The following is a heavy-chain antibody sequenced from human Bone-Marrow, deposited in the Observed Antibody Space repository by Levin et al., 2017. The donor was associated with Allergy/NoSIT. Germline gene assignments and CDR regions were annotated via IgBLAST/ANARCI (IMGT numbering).Heavy chain of an antibody. CDR1: GGSFSGYY. CDR3: ARAGLRYFDWLLYGGLDY. J-gene: IGHJ4*02. D-gene: IGHD3-9*01. Sequence: SETLSLTCAVYGGSFSGYYWSWIRQPPGKGLEWIGEINHSGSTNYNPSLKSRVTISVDTSKNQFSLKLSSVTAADTAVYYCARAGLRYFDWLLYGGLDYWGQGTMVTVSS. CDR2: INHSGST. V-gene: IGHV4-34*01.